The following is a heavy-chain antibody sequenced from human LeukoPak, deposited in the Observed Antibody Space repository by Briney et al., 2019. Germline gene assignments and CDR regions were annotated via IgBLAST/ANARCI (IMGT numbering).Heavy chain of an antibody. Sequence: ASVKVSCKASGGTFSSYAISWVRQAPGQGPEWMGRIIPILGIANYAQKFQGRVTITADKSTSTAYMELSSLRSEDTAVYYCARDLSWDVVVVAATPDPAYYYYGMDVWGQGTTVTVSS. CDR3: ARDLSWDVVVVAATPDPAYYYYGMDV. D-gene: IGHD2-15*01. CDR1: GGTFSSYA. J-gene: IGHJ6*02. V-gene: IGHV1-69*04. CDR2: IIPILGIA.